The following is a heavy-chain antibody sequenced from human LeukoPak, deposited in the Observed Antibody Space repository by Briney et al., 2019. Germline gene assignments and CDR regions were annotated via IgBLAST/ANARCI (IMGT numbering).Heavy chain of an antibody. D-gene: IGHD6-6*01. J-gene: IGHJ5*02. CDR2: IIPIFGTA. CDR3: ARASALYSSFFNWFDP. CDR1: GGTFSSYA. Sequence: SVKVSCKASGGTFSSYAISWVRQAPGQGLEWMGGIIPIFGTANYAQKFQGRVTITADESTSTAYMELSSLRSEDTAVYYCARASALYSSFFNWFDPWGQGTLVTVSS. V-gene: IGHV1-69*13.